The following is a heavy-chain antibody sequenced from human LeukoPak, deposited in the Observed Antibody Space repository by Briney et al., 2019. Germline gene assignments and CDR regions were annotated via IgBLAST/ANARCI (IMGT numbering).Heavy chain of an antibody. D-gene: IGHD6-19*01. CDR3: ARGAHRSSGWYGRYYYMDV. J-gene: IGHJ6*03. V-gene: IGHV3-48*03. CDR2: ISSSGSTI. CDR1: GFTFSSYE. Sequence: GGSLRLSCAASGFTFSSYEMNWVRQAPGKGLEWVSYISSSGSTIYYADSVKGRFTISRDNAKNSLYLQMNSLRAEDTAVYYCARGAHRSSGWYGRYYYMDVWGKGTTVTISS.